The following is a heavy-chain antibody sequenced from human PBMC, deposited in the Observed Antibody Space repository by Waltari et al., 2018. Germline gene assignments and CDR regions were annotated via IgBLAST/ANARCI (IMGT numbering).Heavy chain of an antibody. CDR3: AKSEAYKFYSNLKNWFDP. Sequence: QVQLVESGGGVVQPGRSLRLSCAASGFTFSSYGMPWVRPAPGKGLEWVAVISYDGSNKYYADSVKGRFTISRDNSKNTLYLQMNSLRAEDTAVYYCAKSEAYKFYSNLKNWFDPWGQGTLVTVSS. D-gene: IGHD4-4*01. V-gene: IGHV3-30*18. CDR1: GFTFSSYG. J-gene: IGHJ5*02. CDR2: ISYDGSNK.